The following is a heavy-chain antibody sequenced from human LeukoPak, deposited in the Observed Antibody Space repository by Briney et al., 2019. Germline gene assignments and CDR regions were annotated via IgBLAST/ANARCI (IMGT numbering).Heavy chain of an antibody. CDR2: INPNSGGT. CDR3: ARVFGSGWKEDY. J-gene: IGHJ4*02. CDR1: GYTFTGYY. D-gene: IGHD6-19*01. Sequence: GASVKVSCKASGYTFTGYYMHWVRQAPGQGLEWMGWINPNSGGTNYAQKFHGRVTMTRDTSISTAYMELSRLRSDDTAVYYCARVFGSGWKEDYWGQGTLVTVSS. V-gene: IGHV1-2*02.